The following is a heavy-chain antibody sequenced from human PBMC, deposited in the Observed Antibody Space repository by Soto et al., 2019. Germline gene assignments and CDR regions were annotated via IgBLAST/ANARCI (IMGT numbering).Heavy chain of an antibody. J-gene: IGHJ6*03. D-gene: IGHD3-3*01. V-gene: IGHV3-23*01. Sequence: GGSLRLSCAASGFTFSSYAMSWVRQAPGKGLEWVSAISGSGGSTYYADSVKGRFTISRDNSKNTLYLQMNSLRAEDTAVYYCAKGLGFLETYYYMDVWGKGTTVTVSS. CDR2: ISGSGGST. CDR3: AKGLGFLETYYYMDV. CDR1: GFTFSSYA.